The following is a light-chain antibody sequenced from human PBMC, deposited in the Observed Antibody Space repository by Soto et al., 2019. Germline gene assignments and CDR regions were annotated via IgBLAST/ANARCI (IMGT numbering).Light chain of an antibody. CDR2: GAS. V-gene: IGKV3-15*01. CDR1: QSVSSN. Sequence: EIVMTQSPATLSVSPGERATLSCRASQSVSSNLAGYQQKPGQAPRLLIYGASTRATGIPARFSGSGSGTEFTLTISSLQSEDFAVYYCPQYHNWPPYTFGQGTKLEIK. J-gene: IGKJ2*01. CDR3: PQYHNWPPYT.